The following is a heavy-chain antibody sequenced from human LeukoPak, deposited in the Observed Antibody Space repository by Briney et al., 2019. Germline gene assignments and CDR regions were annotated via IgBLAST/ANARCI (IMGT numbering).Heavy chain of an antibody. CDR1: GGSISSSSYY. D-gene: IGHD3-3*01. J-gene: IGHJ5*02. Sequence: SETLSLTCTVSGGSISSSSYYWGWIRQPPGKGLEWIGSIYYSGSTYYNPPLKSRVTISVDTSKNQFSLKLSSVTAADTAVYYCARPLPGISSFWSGYHPSWFDPWGQGTLVTVSS. CDR2: IYYSGST. CDR3: ARPLPGISSFWSGYHPSWFDP. V-gene: IGHV4-39*01.